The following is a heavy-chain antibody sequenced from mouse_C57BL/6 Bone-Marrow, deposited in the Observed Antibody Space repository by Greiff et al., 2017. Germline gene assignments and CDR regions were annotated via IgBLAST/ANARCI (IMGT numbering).Heavy chain of an antibody. D-gene: IGHD1-1*01. CDR3: ARWGTTVVGYFDY. J-gene: IGHJ2*01. CDR1: GYTFTSYW. V-gene: IGHV1-69*01. CDR2: IDPSDSYT. Sequence: QVQLQQPGAELVMPGASVKLSCKASGYTFTSYWMHWVKQRPGQGLEWIGEIDPSDSYTNYNQKFKGKSTLTVDKSSSTAYMQLSSLTSEYSAVYYCARWGTTVVGYFDYWGQGTTLTVSS.